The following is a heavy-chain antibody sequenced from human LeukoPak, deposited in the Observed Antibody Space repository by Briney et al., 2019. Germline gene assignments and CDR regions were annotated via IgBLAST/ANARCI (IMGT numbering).Heavy chain of an antibody. CDR1: GGSISDGGYY. D-gene: IGHD1-26*01. Sequence: LSLTCAVSGGSISDGGYYWSWIRQHPGKGLEWVSYISSSGTTIYYADSVKGRFTISRDNAKNSLFLQVNSLRAEDTAVYYCARSSGTYHFDYWGQGTLVTVSS. V-gene: IGHV3-11*04. CDR3: ARSSGTYHFDY. J-gene: IGHJ4*02. CDR2: ISSSGTTI.